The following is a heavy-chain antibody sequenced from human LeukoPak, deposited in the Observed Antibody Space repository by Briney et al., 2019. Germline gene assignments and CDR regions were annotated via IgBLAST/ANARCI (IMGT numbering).Heavy chain of an antibody. CDR2: IYTSGST. V-gene: IGHV4-4*07. CDR3: ARDRWGYDILTGYSYFDY. Sequence: SETLSLTCTVSGGSISSYYWSWIRQPAGKGLEWIGRIYTSGSTNYNPSLKSRVTMSVDTPKNQFSLKLSSVTAADTAVYYCARDRWGYDILTGYSYFDYWGQGTLVTVSS. J-gene: IGHJ4*02. D-gene: IGHD3-9*01. CDR1: GGSISSYY.